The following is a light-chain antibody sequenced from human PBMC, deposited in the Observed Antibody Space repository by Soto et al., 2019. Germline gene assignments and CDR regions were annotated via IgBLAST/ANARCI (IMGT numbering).Light chain of an antibody. CDR1: GSDVGAFDY. J-gene: IGLJ1*01. Sequence: QSVLTQPPSASGSPGQSVTISCTGTGSDVGAFDYVSWYQQYPGEAPKLLVYDVNKRPSGVPDRFSGSKSGNTASLTVSGLQAEDEADFYCSSYAGNNIFVFGTGTKVTVL. V-gene: IGLV2-8*01. CDR2: DVN. CDR3: SSYAGNNIFV.